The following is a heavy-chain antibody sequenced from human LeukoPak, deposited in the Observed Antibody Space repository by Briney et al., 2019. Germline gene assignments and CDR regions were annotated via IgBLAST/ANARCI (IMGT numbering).Heavy chain of an antibody. J-gene: IGHJ3*02. V-gene: IGHV1-69*13. Sequence: SVKVSCKASGGTFSSYAISWVRQAPGQGLEWMGGIIPIFGTANYAQKFQGRVTITADESTSTAYMELSSLRSEDTAVYYCARVLHPGGGSYYDAFDIWGQGTMVTVSS. CDR1: GGTFSSYA. CDR2: IIPIFGTA. CDR3: ARVLHPGGGSYYDAFDI. D-gene: IGHD1-26*01.